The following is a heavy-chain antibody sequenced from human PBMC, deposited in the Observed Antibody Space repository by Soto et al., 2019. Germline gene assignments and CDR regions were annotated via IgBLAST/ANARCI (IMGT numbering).Heavy chain of an antibody. V-gene: IGHV1-69*02. Sequence: QVQLVQSGAEVKKPGSSVKVSCKASGGTFSSYTISWVRQAPGQGLEWMGRIIPIPGIANYAQKFQGRVTITADKSTSTAYMELSSLRSEDTAVYYCASVVAEKAFDIWGQGTMVTVSS. D-gene: IGHD2-15*01. CDR1: GGTFSSYT. J-gene: IGHJ3*02. CDR2: IIPIPGIA. CDR3: ASVVAEKAFDI.